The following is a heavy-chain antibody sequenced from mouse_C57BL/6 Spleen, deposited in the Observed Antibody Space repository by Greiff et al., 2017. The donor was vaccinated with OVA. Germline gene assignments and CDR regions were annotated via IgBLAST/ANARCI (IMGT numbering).Heavy chain of an antibody. D-gene: IGHD1-1*01. J-gene: IGHJ4*01. CDR1: GYTFTSYG. Sequence: QVQLQQSGAELARPGASVKLSCKASGYTFTSYGISWVKQRTGQGLEWIGEIYPRSGNTYYNEKFKGKATLTADKSSSTAYMELRSLTSEDSAVYFCARGAHYGSSYYAMDYWGQGTSVTVSS. CDR3: ARGAHYGSSYYAMDY. V-gene: IGHV1-81*01. CDR2: IYPRSGNT.